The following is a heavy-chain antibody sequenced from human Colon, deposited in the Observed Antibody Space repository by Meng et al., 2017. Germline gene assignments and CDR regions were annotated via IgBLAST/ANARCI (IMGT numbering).Heavy chain of an antibody. V-gene: IGHV4-4*02. CDR3: ARVRIYGLSDY. CDR2: IYHIGST. J-gene: IGHJ4*02. Sequence: PQHQPGPRLVKPAGTLPLTCAVSGGSISSSTWVSWVRQPPGKGLEVIGEIYHIGSTNYNPSLKTRVTISVDKSKTQFSLKLSSVTAADTAVYYCARVRIYGLSDYWGQGTLVTVSS. CDR1: GGSISSSTW. D-gene: IGHD4-17*01.